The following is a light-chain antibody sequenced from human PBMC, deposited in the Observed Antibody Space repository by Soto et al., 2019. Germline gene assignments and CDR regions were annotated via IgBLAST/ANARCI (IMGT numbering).Light chain of an antibody. Sequence: DIVMTQSPGTLSLSPGERATLSCRASQSVGSRLAWYQQKPGQAPRLLISGASTRATGIPARFSGSGSGTEFTLTISSLQSEDFAVYYCQQYNNWPPAFGQGTRLEIK. CDR1: QSVGSR. CDR2: GAS. J-gene: IGKJ5*01. CDR3: QQYNNWPPA. V-gene: IGKV3-15*01.